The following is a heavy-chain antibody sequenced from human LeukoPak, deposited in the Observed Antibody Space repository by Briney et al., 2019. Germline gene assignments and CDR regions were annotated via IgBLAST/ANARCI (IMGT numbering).Heavy chain of an antibody. V-gene: IGHV3-74*01. CDR1: GFTFSSYA. Sequence: GGSLRLSCAASGFTFSSYAMSWVRQAPGKGLVWVSRISPDGSTTTYADSVKGRFIISRDSAQNTVYLQMSSLRLEDTAVYYCAREYSSSSGRASDYWGQGTLVTASS. CDR3: AREYSSSSGRASDY. J-gene: IGHJ4*02. CDR2: ISPDGSTT. D-gene: IGHD6-6*01.